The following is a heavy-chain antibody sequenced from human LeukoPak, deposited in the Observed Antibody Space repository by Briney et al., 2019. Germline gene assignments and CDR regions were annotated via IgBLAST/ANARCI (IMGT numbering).Heavy chain of an antibody. J-gene: IGHJ4*02. CDR2: IYHSGST. CDR3: AGSWAYSSMWYKY. D-gene: IGHD6-19*01. CDR1: GGSISSSNW. Sequence: KPSETLSLTCAVSGGSISSSNWWSWVRQPPGKGLEWIGEIYHSGSTNHNPSLKSRVTISVDKSKNQFSLRLSSVTAADTAVYYCAGSWAYSSMWYKYWGQGTLVTVSS. V-gene: IGHV4-4*02.